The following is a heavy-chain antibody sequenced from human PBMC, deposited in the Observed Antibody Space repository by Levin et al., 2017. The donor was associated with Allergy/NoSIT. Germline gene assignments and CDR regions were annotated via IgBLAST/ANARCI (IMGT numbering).Heavy chain of an antibody. CDR2: IWYDGSNK. CDR3: ARVGSNGSGSYWALDY. CDR1: GFTFSSYG. J-gene: IGHJ4*02. D-gene: IGHD3-10*01. V-gene: IGHV3-33*01. Sequence: GGSLRLSCAASGFTFSSYGMHLVRQAPGKGLEWVAVIWYDGSNKYYADSVKGRFTISRDNSKNTLYLQMNSLRAEDTAVYYCARVGSNGSGSYWALDYWGQGTLVTVSS.